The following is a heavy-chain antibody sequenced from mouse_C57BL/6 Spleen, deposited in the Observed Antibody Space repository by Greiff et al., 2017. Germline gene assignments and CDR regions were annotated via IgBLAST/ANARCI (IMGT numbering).Heavy chain of an antibody. CDR3: ARSSYYGSRYFDF. V-gene: IGHV1-59*01. D-gene: IGHD1-1*01. CDR1: GYTFTSYW. CDR2: LDPSDSYT. Sequence: QVQLQQPGAELVRPGTSVKLSCKASGYTFTSYWMHWVKQRPGQGLEWIGVLDPSDSYTNYNQKFKGTATLTVDTTSSTAYMQLSSRTSEDSADYYCARSSYYGSRYFDFWGTGTTGTVSA. J-gene: IGHJ1*03.